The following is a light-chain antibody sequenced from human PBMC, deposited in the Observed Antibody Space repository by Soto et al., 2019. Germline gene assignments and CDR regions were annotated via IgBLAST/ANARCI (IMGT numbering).Light chain of an antibody. V-gene: IGKV3D-11*02. J-gene: IGKJ1*01. CDR1: ETVGRF. Sequence: EILLTQSPSTLSLSPGESATLSCRASETVGRFLAWYQQRPDQAPRLVIYDTSARATGIPARFTGSGSGTDFTLTISSLEPDDFAVYYCQQGGPRHPRTFGQGTKVDIK. CDR3: QQGGPRHPRT. CDR2: DTS.